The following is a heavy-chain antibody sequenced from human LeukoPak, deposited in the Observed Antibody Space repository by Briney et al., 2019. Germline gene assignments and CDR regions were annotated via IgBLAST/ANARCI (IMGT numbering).Heavy chain of an antibody. D-gene: IGHD1-7*01. CDR3: AKERLYSPRTLRY. CDR2: IVVGSGNT. V-gene: IGHV1-58*01. CDR1: GFTFTSSA. J-gene: IGHJ4*02. Sequence: TSVKVSCKASGFTFTSSAVQWVRQARGQRLEWIGWIVVGSGNTNYAQKFQERVTITRDMSTSTAYMELNSLRAEDTAVYYCAKERLYSPRTLRYWGQGTLVTVSS.